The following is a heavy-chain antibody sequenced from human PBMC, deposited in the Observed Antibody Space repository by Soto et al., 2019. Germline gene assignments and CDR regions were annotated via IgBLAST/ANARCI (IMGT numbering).Heavy chain of an antibody. V-gene: IGHV1-69*12. J-gene: IGHJ4*02. CDR2: IIPTIGTT. CDR3: ARDLGSGYDPGDY. Sequence: QVQLVQSGAEVKKPGSSVKVSCKASGDTFTIFAISWVRQAPGQGLEWMGGIIPTIGTTNYAQRFQGRITITGDEYTGTAYMELSSRKSEDTAVYYCARDLGSGYDPGDYWGQGTLVTVSS. CDR1: GDTFTIFA. D-gene: IGHD5-12*01.